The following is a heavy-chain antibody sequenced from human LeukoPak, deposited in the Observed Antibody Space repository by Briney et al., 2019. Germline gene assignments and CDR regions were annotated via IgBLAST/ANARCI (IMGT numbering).Heavy chain of an antibody. Sequence: SETLSLTCAVYGGSFSGYYWSWIRQPPGKGLEWIGEINHSGSTYYNPSLKSRVTISVDTSKNQFSLKLSSVTAADTAVYYCARGPLPPKRRYYDSSGPYYWFDPWGQGTLVTVSS. D-gene: IGHD3-22*01. CDR2: INHSGST. V-gene: IGHV4-34*01. CDR1: GGSFSGYY. J-gene: IGHJ5*02. CDR3: ARGPLPPKRRYYDSSGPYYWFDP.